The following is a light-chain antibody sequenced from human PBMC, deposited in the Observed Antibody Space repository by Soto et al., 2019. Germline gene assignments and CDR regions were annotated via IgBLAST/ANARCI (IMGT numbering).Light chain of an antibody. V-gene: IGKV1-9*01. CDR3: QQVNNYPRT. CDR2: DAS. CDR1: QGISTF. Sequence: DVQLTQSPSFMSASVGDRVSITCRASQGISTFLAWYQQHPGTAPKRLIYDASNLQSGVPSRFSGSGSGTEFTLTISSLQPEDFATYYCQQVNNYPRTVGGGTKVESK. J-gene: IGKJ4*01.